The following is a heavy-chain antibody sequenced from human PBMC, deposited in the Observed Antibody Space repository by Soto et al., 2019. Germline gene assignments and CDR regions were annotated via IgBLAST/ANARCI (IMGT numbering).Heavy chain of an antibody. J-gene: IGHJ4*02. D-gene: IGHD2-2*01. CDR3: AKSPRRGYEPPWDY. Sequence: EVQLLESGGRLVQPGGSLRLSCAASGFIFSTDALNWVRQAPGKGLEWVSGISGRGDNAYYADSVKGRFTISRDNSKNTVHLQMNYVRGEDTAVYYCAKSPRRGYEPPWDYWGQGTLVTVSS. CDR2: ISGRGDNA. CDR1: GFIFSTDA. V-gene: IGHV3-23*01.